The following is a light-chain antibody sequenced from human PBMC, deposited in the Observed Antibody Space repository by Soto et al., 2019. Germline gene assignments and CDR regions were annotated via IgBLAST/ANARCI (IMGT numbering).Light chain of an antibody. V-gene: IGKV1-6*01. CDR1: QGIRND. Sequence: IQMTQSPSSLSASVGDRVTITCRASQGIRNDLGWYQQKPGRAPKLLISSASSLQSGVPSRFSGSGSGTDFTLTISSLQPEDFATYYCLQDYNYPWTFGQGTKVEIK. CDR3: LQDYNYPWT. CDR2: SAS. J-gene: IGKJ1*01.